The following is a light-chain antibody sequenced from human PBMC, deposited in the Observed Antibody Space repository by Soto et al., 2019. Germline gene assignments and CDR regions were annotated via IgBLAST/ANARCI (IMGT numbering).Light chain of an antibody. J-gene: IGKJ2*01. CDR3: QQYGNSPRYT. CDR2: GTS. CDR1: QTVSTTY. V-gene: IGKV3-20*01. Sequence: IVLTQSPGTLSLSPGQRATLSCRASQTVSTTYLAWYQQKPGQAPRLLIYGTSTRATGVPDRFSGSGSVTDFTLTISSLEPEDFAVYHCQQYGNSPRYTFGQGTKLEIK.